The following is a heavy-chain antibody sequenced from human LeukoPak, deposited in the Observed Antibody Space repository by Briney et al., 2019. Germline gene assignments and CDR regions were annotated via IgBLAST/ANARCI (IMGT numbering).Heavy chain of an antibody. Sequence: PGGSLRLSCAASGFTVSSNYMSWVRQAPGKGLEWVSVIYSGGSTYYADSVKGRFTISRDNSKNTLYLQMNSLRAEDTAVYYCASGSPYYYYGMDVWGQGTTVTVSS. V-gene: IGHV3-53*01. D-gene: IGHD1-26*01. J-gene: IGHJ6*02. CDR2: IYSGGST. CDR3: ASGSPYYYYGMDV. CDR1: GFTVSSNY.